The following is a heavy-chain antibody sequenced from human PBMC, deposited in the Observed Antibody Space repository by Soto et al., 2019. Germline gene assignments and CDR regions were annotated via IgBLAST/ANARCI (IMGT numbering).Heavy chain of an antibody. J-gene: IGHJ5*02. CDR3: AGKYGGNWFDP. Sequence: SETLSLTCTVSGGSGSSGSYYWSWIRQPPGKGLEWIGYIYYSGSTNYNPSLKSRVTISVDTSKNQFSLKLSSVTAADTAVYYCAGKYGGNWFDPWGQGTLVTVPQ. CDR1: GGSGSSGSYY. D-gene: IGHD4-17*01. CDR2: IYYSGST. V-gene: IGHV4-61*01.